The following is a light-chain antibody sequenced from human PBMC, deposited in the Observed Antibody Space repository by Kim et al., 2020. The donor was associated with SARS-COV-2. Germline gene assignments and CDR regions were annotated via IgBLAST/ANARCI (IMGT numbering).Light chain of an antibody. CDR3: YQYSTSPWT. J-gene: IGKJ1*01. V-gene: IGKV1-5*03. CDR2: QAS. CDR1: QIVSRW. Sequence: AYVEDGVTIPCRASQIVSRWLAWYQQKPGKAPRLLVSQASRLEGGVPSRFSGSGSATEFTLTISSLQRDDCATYYCYQYSTSPWTFGRGTKVDIK.